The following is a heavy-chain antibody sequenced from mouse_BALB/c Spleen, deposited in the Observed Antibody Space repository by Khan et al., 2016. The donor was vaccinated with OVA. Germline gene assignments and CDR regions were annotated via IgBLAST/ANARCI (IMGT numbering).Heavy chain of an antibody. CDR2: ISPGSGDP. D-gene: IGHD1-2*01. V-gene: IGHV1-77*01. Sequence: QVQLQQSGAELARPGASVKLSCKASGYTFTAYYINWVKQRPGQGLEWIGEISPGSGDPYYNERFKGKATLTADTSFSPAYMQLSSLTSEASAVYFWARRNYYGYTIAYWGQGALVTVSA. CDR1: GYTFTAYY. J-gene: IGHJ3*01. CDR3: ARRNYYGYTIAY.